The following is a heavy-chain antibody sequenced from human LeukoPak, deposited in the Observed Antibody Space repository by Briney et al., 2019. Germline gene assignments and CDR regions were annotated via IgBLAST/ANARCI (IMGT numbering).Heavy chain of an antibody. CDR1: GFTFSSYG. J-gene: IGHJ5*02. V-gene: IGHV3-30*18. CDR2: IWYGGSNK. Sequence: GRSLRLSCAASGFTFSSYGMHWVRQAPGKGLEWVAVIWYGGSNKYYADSVKGRFTISRDNSKNTLYLQMNSLRAEDTAVYYCAKGGPGYCSSTSCHAQGFDPWGQGTLVTVSS. D-gene: IGHD2-2*01. CDR3: AKGGPGYCSSTSCHAQGFDP.